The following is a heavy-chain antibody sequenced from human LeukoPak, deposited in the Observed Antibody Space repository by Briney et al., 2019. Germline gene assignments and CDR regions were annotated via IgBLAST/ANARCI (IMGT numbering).Heavy chain of an antibody. Sequence: ASVKVSCKASGGTFSSYAISWVRQAPGQGLEWMGRIIPILGIANYAQKFQGRVTITADKSTSTAYMELSSLRSGDTAVYYCASNGGMTTVTTSATFDIWGQGTTVTVSS. V-gene: IGHV1-69*04. CDR2: IIPILGIA. CDR3: ASNGGMTTVTTSATFDI. D-gene: IGHD4-11*01. J-gene: IGHJ3*02. CDR1: GGTFSSYA.